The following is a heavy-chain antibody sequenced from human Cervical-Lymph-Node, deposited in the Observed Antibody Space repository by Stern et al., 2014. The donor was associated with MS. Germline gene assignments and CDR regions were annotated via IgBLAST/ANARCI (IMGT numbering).Heavy chain of an antibody. J-gene: IGHJ6*02. Sequence: QMQLVQSGPEVKKPGASVKVSCKTSGNALTSFGIIWVRQAPGQGPEWMGWLSAYTGNTNYAPRFQGRVTFTADTSTRTAYMALRSLTSDDTAIYYCARGDSSTWRGYGMDVWGQGTTVIVSS. CDR3: ARGDSSTWRGYGMDV. CDR2: LSAYTGNT. CDR1: GNALTSFG. V-gene: IGHV1-18*01. D-gene: IGHD6-13*01.